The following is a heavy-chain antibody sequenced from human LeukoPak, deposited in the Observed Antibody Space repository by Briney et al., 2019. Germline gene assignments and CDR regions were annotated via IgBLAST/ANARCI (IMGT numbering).Heavy chain of an antibody. V-gene: IGHV1-2*02. CDR2: IKPNSGGT. D-gene: IGHD3-3*01. CDR1: GYTFTGYY. J-gene: IGHJ6*03. Sequence: ASVKVSCKASGYTFTGYYMHWVRQAPGQGLEWMGWIKPNSGGTNYAQKFQGRVTMTRDTSISTAYMELSRLRSDDTAVYYCARAPLSFTIFGVVTTYYMDVWGKGTTVTVSS. CDR3: ARAPLSFTIFGVVTTYYMDV.